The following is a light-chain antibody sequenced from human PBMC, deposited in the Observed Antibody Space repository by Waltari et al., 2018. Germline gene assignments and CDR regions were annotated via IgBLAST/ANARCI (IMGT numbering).Light chain of an antibody. CDR1: QSIGGS. CDR2: YAS. CDR3: HQSNILPRT. Sequence: EIVLTQSPDFQSVTPKRKVTITCRASQSIGGSLHWYQQKPDQSPRLLVKYASQSISGVPSRFSGSGYGTDFTLTINSLETEDAATYYCHQSNILPRTFGRGTKLEIK. J-gene: IGKJ2*01. V-gene: IGKV6-21*02.